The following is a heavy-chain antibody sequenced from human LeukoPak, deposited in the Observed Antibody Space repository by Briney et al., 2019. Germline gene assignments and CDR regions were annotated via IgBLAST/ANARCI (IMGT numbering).Heavy chain of an antibody. V-gene: IGHV3-53*01. Sequence: GGSLRLSCAASGFTVSSNYMSWVRQAPGKGLEWDSVIYSGGSTYYADSVKGRFTISRDNSKKTLYLQMNSLRAEDTAVYYCARDGGYSSSWYRLEVVPDAFDIWGQGTMVTVSS. CDR3: ARDGGYSSSWYRLEVVPDAFDI. CDR2: IYSGGST. CDR1: GFTVSSNY. J-gene: IGHJ3*02. D-gene: IGHD6-13*01.